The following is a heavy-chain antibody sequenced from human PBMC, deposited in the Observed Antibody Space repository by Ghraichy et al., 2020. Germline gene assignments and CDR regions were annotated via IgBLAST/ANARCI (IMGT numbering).Heavy chain of an antibody. V-gene: IGHV4-34*01. CDR1: GGSFSGYY. CDR2: INHSGST. CDR3: AGYCSGGSCYQQNY. D-gene: IGHD2-15*01. Sequence: SETLSLTCAVYGGSFSGYYWSWIRQPPGKGLEWIGEINHSGSTNYNPSLKSRVTISVDTSKNQFSLKLSSVTAADTAVYYCAGYCSGGSCYQQNYWGQGTLVTVSS. J-gene: IGHJ4*02.